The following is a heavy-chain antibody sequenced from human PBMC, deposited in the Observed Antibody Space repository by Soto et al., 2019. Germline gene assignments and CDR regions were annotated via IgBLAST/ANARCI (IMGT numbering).Heavy chain of an antibody. J-gene: IGHJ5*02. CDR2: IYYSGST. V-gene: IGHV4-59*08. Sequence: SETLSLTCTVSGGSISSYYWSWIRQPPGKGLEWIGYIYYSGSTNYNPSLKGRVTISLDTSKNQLSLNLSSVTAADTAIYYCARLRIVVVPASHNWFDPWGQGILVTVSS. CDR3: ARLRIVVVPASHNWFDP. CDR1: GGSISSYY. D-gene: IGHD2-2*01.